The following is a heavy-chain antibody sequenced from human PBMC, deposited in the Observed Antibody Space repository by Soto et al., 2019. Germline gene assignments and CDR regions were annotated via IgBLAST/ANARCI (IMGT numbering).Heavy chain of an antibody. V-gene: IGHV4-34*01. D-gene: IGHD3-10*01. Sequence: PSEPLSLTCAVCGGSLSGYYWSWIRQPPGKGLEWIGEINHSGSTNYNPSLKSRVTISVDTSKNQFSLKLSSVTAADTAVYYCARTWFGENELVDYWGQGTLVTVSS. CDR3: ARTWFGENELVDY. CDR2: INHSGST. J-gene: IGHJ4*02. CDR1: GGSLSGYY.